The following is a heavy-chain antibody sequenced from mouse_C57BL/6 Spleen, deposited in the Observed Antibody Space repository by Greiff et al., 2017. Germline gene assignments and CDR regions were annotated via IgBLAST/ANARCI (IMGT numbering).Heavy chain of an antibody. CDR2: IDPENGDT. V-gene: IGHV14-4*01. CDR1: GFNIKDDY. D-gene: IGHD2-1*01. CDR3: TTLYGNSHYYAMDY. J-gene: IGHJ4*01. Sequence: DVKLQQSGAELVRPGASVKLSCTASGFNIKDDYMHWVKQRPEQGLEWIGWIDPENGDTEYASKFQGKATITADTSSNTAYLQLSSLTSEDTAVYYCTTLYGNSHYYAMDYWGQGTSVTVSS.